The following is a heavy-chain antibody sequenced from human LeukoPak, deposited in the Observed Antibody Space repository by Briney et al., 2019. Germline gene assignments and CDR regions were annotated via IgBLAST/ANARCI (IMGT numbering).Heavy chain of an antibody. CDR3: ARDSGGAPDY. CDR2: FDPDHAET. J-gene: IGHJ4*02. V-gene: IGHV1-24*01. Sequence: ASVKVSCKVSGYTLTELSIHWVRQAPGKGLEWMGGFDPDHAETVYAQKFQGRVTMTTDTSTGTAYMELRTLGSDDTAVFYCARDSGGAPDYWGQGTLVTVSS. CDR1: GYTLTELS. D-gene: IGHD1-26*01.